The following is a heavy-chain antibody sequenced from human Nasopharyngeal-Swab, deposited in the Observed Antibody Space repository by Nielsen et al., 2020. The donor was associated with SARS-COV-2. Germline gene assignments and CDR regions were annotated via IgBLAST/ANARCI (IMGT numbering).Heavy chain of an antibody. D-gene: IGHD3-10*01. V-gene: IGHV4-31*02. Sequence: WIRQPPGKGLEWIGYIYYSGSTYYNPSLKGRVTISVDTSKNQFSLKLSSVTAADTAVYYCARGRGGWLGVNWFDPWGQGTLVTVSS. CDR2: IYYSGST. CDR3: ARGRGGWLGVNWFDP. J-gene: IGHJ5*02.